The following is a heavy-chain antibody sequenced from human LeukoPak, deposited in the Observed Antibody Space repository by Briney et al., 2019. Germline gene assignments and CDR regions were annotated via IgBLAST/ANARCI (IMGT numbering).Heavy chain of an antibody. CDR3: ARGEPWSVVLLGDY. CDR2: IIPIFGTA. CDR1: GGTFSSYA. D-gene: IGHD3-3*01. Sequence: PWASVKVSCKASGGTFSSYAISWVRQAPGQGLEWMGGIIPIFGTANYAQKFQGRVTITADESTSTAYMELSSLRSEDTAVYYCARGEPWSVVLLGDYWGQGTLVTVSS. J-gene: IGHJ4*02. V-gene: IGHV1-69*13.